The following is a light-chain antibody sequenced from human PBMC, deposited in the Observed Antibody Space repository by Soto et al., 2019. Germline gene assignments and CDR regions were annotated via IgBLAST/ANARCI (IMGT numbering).Light chain of an antibody. V-gene: IGLV1-40*01. CDR1: SSNIGAPYD. J-gene: IGLJ2*01. CDR3: RSYDSSLSAVV. CDR2: GNR. Sequence: QSVLTQPPSMSGAPGQRVIISCTGSSSNIGAPYDVHWYQQLPGTAPKLLIYGNRFRPSGVPDRFSGSKSATSASLAITGLQAEDEADYYCRSYDSSLSAVVFGGGTKLTVL.